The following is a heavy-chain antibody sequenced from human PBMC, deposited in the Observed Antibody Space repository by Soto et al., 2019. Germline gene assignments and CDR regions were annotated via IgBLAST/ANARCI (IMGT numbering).Heavy chain of an antibody. V-gene: IGHV3-33*01. CDR2: IWFDGSFE. D-gene: IGHD3-10*01. Sequence: ESGGGVVQPGRSLRLSCEASGFIFSNFAMHWVRQAPGQGLEWGALIWFDGSFENYAESVKGRFTISRDNSKNTLYFQMNSLRVEDTAVYFCARGTGSGSFLIDYWGQGTLVTVSS. J-gene: IGHJ4*02. CDR1: GFIFSNFA. CDR3: ARGTGSGSFLIDY.